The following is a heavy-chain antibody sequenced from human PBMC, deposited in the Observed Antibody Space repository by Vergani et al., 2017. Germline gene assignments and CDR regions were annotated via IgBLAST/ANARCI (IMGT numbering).Heavy chain of an antibody. CDR1: GFTVSSNY. V-gene: IGHV3-53*01. J-gene: IGHJ6*03. Sequence: EVQLVESGGGLIQPGGSLRLSCAASGFTVSSNYMSWVRQAPGKGLEWVSVIYSGGSTYYADSVKGRFTISRDNSKNTLYLQMNSLRAEDTAVYYCARGSYSSSWYGSYYYYMDVWGKGTTDTVSS. CDR3: ARGSYSSSWYGSYYYYMDV. D-gene: IGHD6-13*01. CDR2: IYSGGST.